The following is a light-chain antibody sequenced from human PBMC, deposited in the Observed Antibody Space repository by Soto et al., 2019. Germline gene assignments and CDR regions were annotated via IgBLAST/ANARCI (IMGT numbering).Light chain of an antibody. J-gene: IGKJ5*01. CDR2: AAS. V-gene: IGKV3-15*01. CDR3: QQYGNSPIT. Sequence: EIVLTQCPRTLSLSPGERATLSRRASQSITSNLAWYQQKPGQAPRLLIYAASTRATGIPARFSGSGSGTEFTLTISSLQSEDFAVYYCQQYGNSPITFGQGTRLEIK. CDR1: QSITSN.